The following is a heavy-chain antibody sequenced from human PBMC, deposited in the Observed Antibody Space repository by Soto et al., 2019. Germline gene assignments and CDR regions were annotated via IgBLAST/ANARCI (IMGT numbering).Heavy chain of an antibody. CDR2: ILNDGSNR. CDR3: ARDDEYSGNGMDV. J-gene: IGHJ6*02. D-gene: IGHD3-10*01. V-gene: IGHV3-33*01. CDR1: GFTFSNYC. Sequence: QVQLVESGGGVVQPGRSLRLSCAASGFTFSNYCMHWVRQAPGKGLEWVAVILNDGSNRYHADSVKDRFTISRDNSKNMLYLQMNSLRAEDTAVYYCARDDEYSGNGMDVWGQGTTVTVS.